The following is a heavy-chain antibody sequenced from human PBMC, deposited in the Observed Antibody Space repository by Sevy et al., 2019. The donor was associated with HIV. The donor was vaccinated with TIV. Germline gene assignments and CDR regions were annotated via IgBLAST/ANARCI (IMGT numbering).Heavy chain of an antibody. D-gene: IGHD5-12*01. V-gene: IGHV3-53*01. CDR1: GFTVSSNY. CDR2: IYSGGST. Sequence: GGSLRLSCAASGFTVSSNYMSWVRQAPGKGLEWVSVIYSGGSTYYADSVKGRFTISRDNSKNTLYLQMNSLRAEDTAVYYCARSHSSYDLTIFDYWGHGTLVTVSS. J-gene: IGHJ4*01. CDR3: ARSHSSYDLTIFDY.